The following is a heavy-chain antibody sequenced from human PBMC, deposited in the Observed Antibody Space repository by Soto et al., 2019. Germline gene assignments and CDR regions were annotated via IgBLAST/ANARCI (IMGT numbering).Heavy chain of an antibody. CDR2: IKSKSDGGTT. Sequence: GGSLRLSCAASGFTFSNAWMSWVRQAPGKGREWVGRIKSKSDGGTTDYAAPVKGRFTISRDDPKNTLYLQMNSLKTENTAVYYCSTDFSSSWYYYYYGMDVWGQGTTVTVSS. CDR3: STDFSSSWYYYYYGMDV. CDR1: GFTFSNAW. V-gene: IGHV3-15*01. D-gene: IGHD6-13*01. J-gene: IGHJ6*02.